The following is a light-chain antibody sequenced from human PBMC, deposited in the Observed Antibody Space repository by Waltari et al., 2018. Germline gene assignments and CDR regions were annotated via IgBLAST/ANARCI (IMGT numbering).Light chain of an antibody. CDR2: DVN. CDR3: SSYTSINTYV. V-gene: IGLV2-14*03. J-gene: IGLJ1*01. Sequence: QSALTQPASVSGSPGQSVTISCIGTSNDVGGSCHVSWYQQPPGKAPQLMIYDVNKRPSGFSNRFSGSQSGNTASLTISGLQAEDEADYYCSSYTSINTYVFGSGTKVTVL. CDR1: SNDVGGSCH.